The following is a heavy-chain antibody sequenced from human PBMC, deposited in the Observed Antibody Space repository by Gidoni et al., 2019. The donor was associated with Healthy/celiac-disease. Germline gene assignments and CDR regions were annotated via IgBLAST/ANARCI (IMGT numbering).Heavy chain of an antibody. Sequence: EVQLVESGGVVVQPGGSLRLSCAASGFTFDDYTMHWVRQAPGKGLEWVSLSSWDGGSTYYADSVKGRFTISRDNSKNSLYLQMNSLRTEDTALYYCAKDSGTSTFGGASEGYFDYWGQGTLVTISS. CDR3: AKDSGTSTFGGASEGYFDY. J-gene: IGHJ4*02. CDR1: GFTFDDYT. D-gene: IGHD3-16*01. V-gene: IGHV3-43*01. CDR2: SSWDGGST.